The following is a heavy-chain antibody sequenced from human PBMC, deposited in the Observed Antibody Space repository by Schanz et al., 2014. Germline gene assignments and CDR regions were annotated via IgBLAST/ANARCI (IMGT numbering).Heavy chain of an antibody. CDR1: GFTLSSYA. Sequence: VQLVESGGGLVKPGGSLRLSCAAYGFTLSSYAMHWVRQAPGKGLEWVAVISYDGSNKYYADSVKGRFTISRDNSKNTLYLQMNTLRAEDTAVYYCARANNRRKITFDYWGRGTLVNVSS. J-gene: IGHJ4*02. D-gene: IGHD1-20*01. V-gene: IGHV3-30-3*01. CDR3: ARANNRRKITFDY. CDR2: ISYDGSNK.